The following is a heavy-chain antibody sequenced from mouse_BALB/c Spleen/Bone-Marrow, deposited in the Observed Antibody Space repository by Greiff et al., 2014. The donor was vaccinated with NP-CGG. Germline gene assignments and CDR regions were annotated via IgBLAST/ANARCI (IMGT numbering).Heavy chain of an antibody. CDR3: TREGDSPFAY. J-gene: IGHJ3*01. CDR1: GYTFTSYY. Sequence: VQGVESGAELVKPGASVKLSCKASGYTFTSYYMYWVKQRPGQGLEWIGEINPSNDGTNFNEKFKSKATLTVDKSSSTAYMQLSSLTSEDSAVYYCTREGDSPFAYWGQGTLVTVSA. D-gene: IGHD2-13*01. V-gene: IGHV1S81*02. CDR2: INPSNDGT.